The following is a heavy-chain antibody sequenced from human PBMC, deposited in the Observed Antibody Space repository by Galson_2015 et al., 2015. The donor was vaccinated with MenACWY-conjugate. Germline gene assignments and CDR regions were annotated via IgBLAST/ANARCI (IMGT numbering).Heavy chain of an antibody. J-gene: IGHJ5*02. V-gene: IGHV5-51*01. D-gene: IGHD4-17*01. Sequence: SGAEVEKPGESLTISCKGSGYSFSTYWVGWVRQKPGKGLEWIGIIYPDDSDANYSPTFQGQVTISDDQNIDAAYLQWTSLQASDTAMYFWARDGVGIRGHFDTWGQGTLVVVSS. CDR3: ARDGVGIRGHFDT. CDR2: IYPDDSDA. CDR1: GYSFSTYW.